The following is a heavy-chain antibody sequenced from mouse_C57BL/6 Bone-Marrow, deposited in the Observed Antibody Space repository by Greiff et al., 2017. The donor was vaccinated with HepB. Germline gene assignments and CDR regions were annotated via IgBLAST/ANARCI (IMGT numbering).Heavy chain of an antibody. CDR3: ARGIYYYGSSFYYFDY. V-gene: IGHV3-8*01. CDR1: GYSITSDY. CDR2: ISYSGST. D-gene: IGHD1-1*01. J-gene: IGHJ2*01. Sequence: DVHLVESGPGLAKPSQTLSLTCSVTGYSITSDYWNWIRKFPGNKLEYMGYISYSGSTYYNPSLKSRISITRDTSKNQYYLQLNSVTTEDTATYYCARGIYYYGSSFYYFDYWGQGTTLTVSS.